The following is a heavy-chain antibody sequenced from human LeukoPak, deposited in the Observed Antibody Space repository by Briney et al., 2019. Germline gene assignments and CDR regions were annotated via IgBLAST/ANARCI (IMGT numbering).Heavy chain of an antibody. D-gene: IGHD6-19*01. CDR1: GFTFSSYW. V-gene: IGHV3-74*01. CDR3: ARTASGWAYFDY. Sequence: GGSLRLSCAASGFTFSSYWMHWVRQAPGKGLVWVSRINSDGSSTSYADSVKGRFTISRDNAKNTLYLQMNSLGAEDTAVYYCARTASGWAYFDYWGQGTLVTVSS. J-gene: IGHJ4*02. CDR2: INSDGSST.